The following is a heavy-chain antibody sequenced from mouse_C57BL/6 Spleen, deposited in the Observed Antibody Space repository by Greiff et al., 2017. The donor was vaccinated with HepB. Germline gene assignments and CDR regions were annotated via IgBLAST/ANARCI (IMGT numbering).Heavy chain of an antibody. CDR2: IRLKSDNYAT. J-gene: IGHJ3*01. V-gene: IGHV6-3*01. Sequence: EVKLEESGGGLVQPGGSMKLSCVASGFTFSNYWMNWVRQSPEKGLEWVAQIRLKSDNYATHYAESVKGRFTISRDDSKSSVYLQMNNLRAEDTGIYYCTWSYGNYVFAYWGQGTLVTVSA. D-gene: IGHD2-1*01. CDR1: GFTFSNYW. CDR3: TWSYGNYVFAY.